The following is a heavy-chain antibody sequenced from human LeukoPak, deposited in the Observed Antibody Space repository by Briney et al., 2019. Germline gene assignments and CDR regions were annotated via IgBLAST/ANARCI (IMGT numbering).Heavy chain of an antibody. CDR1: GFTFSTYG. Sequence: GRSLGLSCETSGFTFSTYGMHWVRQAPGKGLEWVALISFDGSDKSYGTSVKGRFTISRDNSKNTVSLRINSLRVEDTGMYYCARDSRDYYDSSGPGDWGQGTLVTVSS. D-gene: IGHD3-22*01. V-gene: IGHV3-30*03. CDR3: ARDSRDYYDSSGPGD. J-gene: IGHJ4*02. CDR2: ISFDGSDK.